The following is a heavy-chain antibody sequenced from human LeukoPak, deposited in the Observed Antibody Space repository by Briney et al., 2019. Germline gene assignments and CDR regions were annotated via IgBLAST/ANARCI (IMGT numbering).Heavy chain of an antibody. Sequence: SETLSLTCTVSGGSISPYYWSWIRQPPGKGLEWIGYIYYSGSTNYNPSLKSRVTISVDTSKNQFSLKLSSVTAADTAVYYCARGPYDYVWGSYRYTLGSFDYWGQGTLVTVSS. J-gene: IGHJ4*02. V-gene: IGHV4-59*12. CDR2: IYYSGST. CDR3: ARGPYDYVWGSYRYTLGSFDY. CDR1: GGSISPYY. D-gene: IGHD3-16*02.